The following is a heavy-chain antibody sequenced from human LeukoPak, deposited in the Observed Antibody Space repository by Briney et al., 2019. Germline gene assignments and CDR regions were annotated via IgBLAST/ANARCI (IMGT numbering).Heavy chain of an antibody. V-gene: IGHV3-23*01. CDR1: GFTFSSYA. J-gene: IGHJ4*02. CDR3: ARDGDFWSGYYDY. CDR2: ISGSGGST. Sequence: QSGGSLRLSCAASGFTFSSYAMSWVRQAPGKGLEWVSAISGSGGSTSYADSVKGRFTISRDNAKNTLYLQMNSLRAEDTAVYYCARDGDFWSGYYDYWGQGTLVTVSS. D-gene: IGHD3-3*01.